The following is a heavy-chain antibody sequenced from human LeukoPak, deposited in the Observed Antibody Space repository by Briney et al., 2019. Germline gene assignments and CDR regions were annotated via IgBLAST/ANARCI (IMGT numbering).Heavy chain of an antibody. J-gene: IGHJ4*02. D-gene: IGHD3-22*01. CDR2: IRTMGAQI. CDR3: GKGYNPLVIADFDN. Sequence: GESLTLSCAVYGFTLTNIWMEWDGPGQGRGREWVACIRTMGAQIVYADSVKGRFTIWRDNAKKSLYLQMSSLRAEDTALYYCGKGYNPLVIADFDNWGQGTLVTVSS. CDR1: GFTLTNIW. V-gene: IGHV3-9*01.